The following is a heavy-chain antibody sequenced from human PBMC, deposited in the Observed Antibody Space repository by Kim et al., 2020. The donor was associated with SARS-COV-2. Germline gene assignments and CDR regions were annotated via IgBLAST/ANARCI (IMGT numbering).Heavy chain of an antibody. Sequence: KYYVDSVKGRFTISRDNANNVLYLQMDSLRVEDTALYYCARDDPYFFDYWGQGALVTVSS. V-gene: IGHV3-7*01. CDR2: K. CDR3: ARDDPYFFDY. J-gene: IGHJ4*02.